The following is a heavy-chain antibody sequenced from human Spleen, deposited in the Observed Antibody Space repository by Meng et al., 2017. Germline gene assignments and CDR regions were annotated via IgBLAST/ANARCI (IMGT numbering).Heavy chain of an antibody. D-gene: IGHD6-6*01. J-gene: IGHJ4*02. CDR1: GYTFTDYY. Sequence: QVQLVQSGAEVKKPGASVIVSCKTSGYTFTDYYMHWVRQAPGQGLEWMGRINPNSGGTNYAQKFQGRVTMTRDTSISTAYMELSRLRSDDTAVYYCARSHSSSDDTNFDYWGQGTLVTVSS. V-gene: IGHV1-2*06. CDR2: INPNSGGT. CDR3: ARSHSSSDDTNFDY.